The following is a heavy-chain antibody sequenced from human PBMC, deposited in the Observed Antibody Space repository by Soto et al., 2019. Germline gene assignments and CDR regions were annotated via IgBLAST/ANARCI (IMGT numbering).Heavy chain of an antibody. CDR3: ARYYGDYKNYFAY. V-gene: IGHV4-39*01. CDR2: IFYSGTT. D-gene: IGHD4-17*01. Sequence: QLQLQESGPGLVKPSETLSLTCTVTGGSISRSHNFWGWIHQPPGKGLELIGSIFYSGTTYNNPSXXXRXXQSVDTSKNQFSLKLNSVTAADTAVYYCARYYGDYKNYFAYWGQGTLVTVSS. CDR1: GGSISRSHNF. J-gene: IGHJ4*02.